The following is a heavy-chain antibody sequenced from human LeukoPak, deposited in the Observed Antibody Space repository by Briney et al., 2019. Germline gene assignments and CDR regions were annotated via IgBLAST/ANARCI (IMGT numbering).Heavy chain of an antibody. D-gene: IGHD2/OR15-2a*01. CDR2: IHNDAATT. J-gene: IGHJ4*02. V-gene: IGHV3-23*03. CDR1: GFGFGAYA. CDR3: AKGKGGTSFNYCFDY. Sequence: GGSLRLSCAASGFGFGAYAMIWVRQAPGKGLEWVSLIHNDAATTYYADSVRGRFTVSRDNSKNTLYLEMNSLRAEDTAVYYCAKGKGGTSFNYCFDYWGQGTPASVSS.